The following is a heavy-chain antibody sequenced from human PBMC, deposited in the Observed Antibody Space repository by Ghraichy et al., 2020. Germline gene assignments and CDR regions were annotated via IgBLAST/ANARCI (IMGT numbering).Heavy chain of an antibody. J-gene: IGHJ4*02. V-gene: IGHV3-20*01. D-gene: IGHD2-15*01. CDR3: ARASGGSSSGTDLID. CDR1: GFTFDDYG. CDR2: INWNGGST. Sequence: GGSLRLSCAASGFTFDDYGMSWVRQAPGKGLEWVSGINWNGGSTGYADSVKGRFTISRDNAKNSLYLQMNSLRAEDTALYHCARASGGSSSGTDLIDWGQGTLVTVSS.